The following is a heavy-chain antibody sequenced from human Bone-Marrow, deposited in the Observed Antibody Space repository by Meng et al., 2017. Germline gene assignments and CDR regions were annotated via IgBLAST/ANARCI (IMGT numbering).Heavy chain of an antibody. J-gene: IGHJ5*02. Sequence: ASVKVSCKAPGYTFTSYYMHWVRQAPGQGLEWMGIINPSGGSTSHAQKFQGRVTMTRDTSTSTVYMELSSLRSEDTAVYYCATSPYYDILTGYHTRGWFDPWGQGTLVTVSS. CDR1: GYTFTSYY. CDR3: ATSPYYDILTGYHTRGWFDP. V-gene: IGHV1-46*01. D-gene: IGHD3-9*01. CDR2: INPSGGST.